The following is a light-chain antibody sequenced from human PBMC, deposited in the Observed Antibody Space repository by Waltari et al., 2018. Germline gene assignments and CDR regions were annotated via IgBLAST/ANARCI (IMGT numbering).Light chain of an antibody. CDR3: QSFDSSLSASV. Sequence: QSVLTQPPSMSGAPGPKVTIPCTGGSSNFGAGYDVHWYQQFPGTAPKLLIFGNTNRPSGVPGRFSGSRSGTSASLAIAGLQSEDEAVYYCQSFDSSLSASVFGGGTKLTVL. CDR2: GNT. CDR1: SSNFGAGYD. V-gene: IGLV1-40*01. J-gene: IGLJ3*02.